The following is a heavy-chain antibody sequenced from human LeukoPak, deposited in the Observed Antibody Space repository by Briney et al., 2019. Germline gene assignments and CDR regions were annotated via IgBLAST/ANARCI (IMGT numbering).Heavy chain of an antibody. CDR2: INPNSGGT. D-gene: IGHD3-3*01. CDR1: GYTFTGYY. Sequence: ASVKVSCKASGYTFTGYYMHWVRQAPGQGLEWMGWINPNSGGTNYAQKFQGRVTMTRDTPISTAYMELSRLRSDDTAVYYCARVSLFFGVVPFDYWGQGTLVTVSS. V-gene: IGHV1-2*02. CDR3: ARVSLFFGVVPFDY. J-gene: IGHJ4*02.